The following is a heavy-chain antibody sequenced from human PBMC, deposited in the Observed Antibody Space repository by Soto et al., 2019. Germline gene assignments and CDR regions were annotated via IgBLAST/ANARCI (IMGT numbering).Heavy chain of an antibody. V-gene: IGHV4-4*07. D-gene: IGHD6-19*01. J-gene: IGHJ5*02. Sequence: PSETLSLTCTVSGDSFSSYYWGWIRQPAGEGLEWIGRIYTSGSTNYNPSLKSRVTMSVDTSKNQFSLKLSSVTAADTAVYYCVREKAVASTGWFDPWGQGTLVTVSS. CDR2: IYTSGST. CDR1: GDSFSSYY. CDR3: VREKAVASTGWFDP.